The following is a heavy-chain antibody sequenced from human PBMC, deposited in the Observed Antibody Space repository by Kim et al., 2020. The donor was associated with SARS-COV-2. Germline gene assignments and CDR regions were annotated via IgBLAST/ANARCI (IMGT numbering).Heavy chain of an antibody. CDR3: ARVLPPRYCSGGSCYARGDFDL. D-gene: IGHD2-15*01. J-gene: IGHJ2*01. Sequence: SETLSLTWTVSGGSISSYYWSWIRQPPGKGLEWIGYIYYSGSTNYNPSLKSRVTISVDTSKNQFSLKLSSVTAADTAVYYCARVLPPRYCSGGSCYARGDFDLWGRGTLVTVSS. CDR1: GGSISSYY. CDR2: IYYSGST. V-gene: IGHV4-59*01.